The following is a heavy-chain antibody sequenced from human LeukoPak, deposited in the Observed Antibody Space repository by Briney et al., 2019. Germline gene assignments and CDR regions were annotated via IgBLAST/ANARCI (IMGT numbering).Heavy chain of an antibody. CDR3: AALSSIAAAGAFDY. D-gene: IGHD6-13*01. CDR1: GFTFTSSA. Sequence: GASVKVSCKASGFTFTSSAMQWVRQARGQRLEWIGWIVVGSGNTNYAQKFQERVTITRDMSTSTAYMELSILRSEDTAVYYCAALSSIAAAGAFDYWGQGTLVTVSS. J-gene: IGHJ4*02. CDR2: IVVGSGNT. V-gene: IGHV1-58*02.